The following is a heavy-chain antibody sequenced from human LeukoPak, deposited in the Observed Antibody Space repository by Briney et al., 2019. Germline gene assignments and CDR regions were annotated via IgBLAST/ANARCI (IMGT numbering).Heavy chain of an antibody. V-gene: IGHV4-38-2*01. J-gene: IGHJ3*02. CDR1: GYSISSGYY. Sequence: TSETLSLTCAVSGYSISSGYYWGWTRQPPGQGLEWIGSIYHSGSTYYNPSLKSRVTISVDTSKNQFSLKLSSVTAADTAVYYCAGSRPQQYTDTSPSTAMAPPYAFDIWGQGTMVTVSS. CDR3: AGSRPQQYTDTSPSTAMAPPYAFDI. CDR2: IYHSGST. D-gene: IGHD5-18*01.